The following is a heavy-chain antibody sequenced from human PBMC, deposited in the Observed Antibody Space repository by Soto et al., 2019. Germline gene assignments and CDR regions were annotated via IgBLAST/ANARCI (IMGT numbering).Heavy chain of an antibody. CDR1: GFTLSGYA. Sequence: ESGGGLAQPGGSLRISCAASGFTLSGYAMDWVRQAPGKGLEYVSGISSNGVGTYYANSVQGRFTISRDNSKNTVYLQMGSLRPEDMALYYCARRARPDFYYMDVWGKGTTVTVSS. CDR3: ARRARPDFYYMDV. V-gene: IGHV3-64*01. D-gene: IGHD6-6*01. J-gene: IGHJ6*03. CDR2: ISSNGVGT.